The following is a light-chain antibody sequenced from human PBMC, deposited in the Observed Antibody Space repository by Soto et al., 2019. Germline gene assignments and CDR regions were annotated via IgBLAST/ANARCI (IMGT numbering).Light chain of an antibody. Sequence: DIRMTQSPSSLSASVGDRVTSTCRAIQSINKGLNWYQQQLGKAPKLLIYAASSLQSGVPSRFSSSRSGTAFPLTIGSLQPEDFETYYCQQCYSTPAPCGQGTRLESK. CDR3: QQCYSTPAP. CDR1: QSINKG. V-gene: IGKV1-39*01. CDR2: AAS. J-gene: IGKJ5*01.